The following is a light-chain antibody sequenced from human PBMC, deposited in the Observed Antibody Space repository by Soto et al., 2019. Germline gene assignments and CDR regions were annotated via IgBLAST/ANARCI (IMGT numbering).Light chain of an antibody. CDR2: AAS. CDR1: LGISSY. V-gene: IGKV1-9*01. Sequence: DIPLTQSPSFLSASVGDRVTITCRASLGISSYLAWYQQKPGKAPKLLIYAASTLHSGVPSRFSGSGSGTEVTLPIISLQPEDFATYYCQQLDSYPITFGQGTRLEIK. CDR3: QQLDSYPIT. J-gene: IGKJ5*01.